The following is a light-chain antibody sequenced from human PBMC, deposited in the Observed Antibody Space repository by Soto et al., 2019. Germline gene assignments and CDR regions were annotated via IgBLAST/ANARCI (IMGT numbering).Light chain of an antibody. CDR1: RSVSNY. CDR2: DAS. J-gene: IGKJ4*01. CDR3: QQRSDWPLT. Sequence: EIVLTQSPATLSLSPGERATLSCRASRSVSNYLAWYQQRPGQAPRLLIYDASNRATGIPARFSGSGSGTDFNLTITSLEPEDVAVYYCQQRSDWPLTFGGGTKVEIK. V-gene: IGKV3-11*01.